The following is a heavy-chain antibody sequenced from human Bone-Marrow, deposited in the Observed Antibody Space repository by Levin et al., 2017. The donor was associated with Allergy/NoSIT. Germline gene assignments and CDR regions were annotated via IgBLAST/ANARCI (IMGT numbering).Heavy chain of an antibody. D-gene: IGHD3-3*01. CDR2: IYSDAGT. V-gene: IGHV3-53*01. J-gene: IGHJ6*03. Sequence: PGESLKISCAASGFTVSSNYMSWVRQAPGKGLEWASVIYSDAGTYYADSVKGRFTISRDNSKNTLYLQMNSLRAEDSAVYYCARHTIFGYMDVWGKGTMVTVSS. CDR3: ARHTIFGYMDV. CDR1: GFTVSSNY.